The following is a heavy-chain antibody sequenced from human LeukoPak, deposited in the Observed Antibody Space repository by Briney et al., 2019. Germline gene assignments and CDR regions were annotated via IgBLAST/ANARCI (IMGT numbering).Heavy chain of an antibody. Sequence: GASVKVSCKASGGTFSSYAISWVRQAPGQGLEWMGGIISIFGTANYAQKFQGRVTITADESTSTAYMELSSLRSEDTAVYYCARDPSTRGWFYPWGQGTLVTVSS. V-gene: IGHV1-69*13. CDR1: GGTFSSYA. CDR2: IISIFGTA. D-gene: IGHD5/OR15-5a*01. CDR3: ARDPSTRGWFYP. J-gene: IGHJ5*02.